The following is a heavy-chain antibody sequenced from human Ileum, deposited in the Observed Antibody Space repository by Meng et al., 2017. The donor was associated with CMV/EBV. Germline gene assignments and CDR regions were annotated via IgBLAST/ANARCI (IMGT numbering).Heavy chain of an antibody. CDR1: EFTFRDYW. V-gene: IGHV3-74*01. J-gene: IGHJ4*02. CDR3: ARPYTGASTLPF. CDR2: INNDGNTA. Sequence: GESLKISCAASEFTFRDYWMHWVRQSPGKGLVWVSRINNDGNTADYADSVKGRFTISRDNTKNTLYLQMNSLRAEDTAVYYCARPYTGASTLPFWGQGTLVTVSS. D-gene: IGHD1-26*01.